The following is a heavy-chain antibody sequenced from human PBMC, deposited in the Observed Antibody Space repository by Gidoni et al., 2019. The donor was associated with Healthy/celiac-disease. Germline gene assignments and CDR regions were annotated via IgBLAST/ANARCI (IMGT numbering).Heavy chain of an antibody. CDR2: ISSSSSYI. V-gene: IGHV3-21*01. Sequence: EVQLVESGGGLVKPGGSLRLSCAASGFTFSSYSMNWFRQAPGKGLEWVSSISSSSSYIYYADSVKGRFTISRDNAKNSLYLQMNSLRAEDTAVYYCARSAAEPYYYYYYGMDVWGQGTTVTVSS. J-gene: IGHJ6*02. CDR3: ARSAAEPYYYYYYGMDV. CDR1: GFTFSSYS. D-gene: IGHD6-25*01.